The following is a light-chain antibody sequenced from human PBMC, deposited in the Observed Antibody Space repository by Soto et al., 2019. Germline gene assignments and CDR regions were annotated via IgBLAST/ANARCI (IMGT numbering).Light chain of an antibody. CDR1: QSVSSY. Sequence: DSVLTQSRSTLSLCPGDRASLSCRASQSVSSYLAWYQQKPGQAPRLLIYDASNRATGIPARFSGSGSGTDFTLTISSLEPEDFAVYYCQQRSNWPRFTFGPGTKVDIK. CDR3: QQRSNWPRFT. J-gene: IGKJ3*01. CDR2: DAS. V-gene: IGKV3-11*01.